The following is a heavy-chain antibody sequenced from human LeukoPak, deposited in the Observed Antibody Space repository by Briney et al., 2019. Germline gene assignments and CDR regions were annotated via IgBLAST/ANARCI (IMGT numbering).Heavy chain of an antibody. CDR1: GFTFSTYA. CDR3: AKASVSTVTTGDFDY. CDR2: ISGSGGST. Sequence: GGSLRLSCVASGFTFSTYAMSWVRQAPGKGLEWVSAISGSGGSTYYADSVRSRFTISRDNSKNTLYLQMNSLRAEDTAVYYCAKASVSTVTTGDFDYWGQGTLVTVSS. D-gene: IGHD4-17*01. J-gene: IGHJ4*02. V-gene: IGHV3-23*01.